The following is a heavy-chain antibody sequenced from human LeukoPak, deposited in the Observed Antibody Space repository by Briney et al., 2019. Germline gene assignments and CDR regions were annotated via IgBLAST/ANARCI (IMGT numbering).Heavy chain of an antibody. CDR3: AGAVQLERPPPLIGYYYMDV. CDR1: GGSISSYY. V-gene: IGHV4-4*07. D-gene: IGHD1-1*01. Sequence: SETLSLTCTVSGGSISSYYWSWIRQPAGKGLESIGHISTSGSTNYNPSLKSRVTMSVDTSKNQFSLKLSSVTAADTAVYYCAGAVQLERPPPLIGYYYMDVWGKGTTVTVSS. J-gene: IGHJ6*03. CDR2: ISTSGST.